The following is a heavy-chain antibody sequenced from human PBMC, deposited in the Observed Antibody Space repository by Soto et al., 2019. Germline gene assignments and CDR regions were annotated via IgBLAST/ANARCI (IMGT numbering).Heavy chain of an antibody. J-gene: IGHJ4*02. CDR2: IYHSGRT. D-gene: IGHD4-17*01. V-gene: IGHV4-30-2*01. Sequence: QLQLQESGSGLVKPSQTLSLTCAVSGGSISSGGYSWSWIRQPPGKGLEWIGYIYHSGRTYYNPAFKSRVTISVDRSKNQFSLKLSSVTAADTAVYYCASYGGNSPFDYWGQGTLVTVSS. CDR3: ASYGGNSPFDY. CDR1: GGSISSGGYS.